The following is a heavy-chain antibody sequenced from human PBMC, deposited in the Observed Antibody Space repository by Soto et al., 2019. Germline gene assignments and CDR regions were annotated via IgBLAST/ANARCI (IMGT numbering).Heavy chain of an antibody. CDR1: GFTFSSYA. CDR2: ISGSSGST. J-gene: IGHJ4*02. D-gene: IGHD4-4*01. Sequence: GGSLRLSCAASGFTFSSYAMSWVRQAPGKGLEWVSAISGSSGSTYYADSVKGRFTISRDNSKNTLYLQMNDLRVEDTAVYYCAKLSAYSKGYFDYWGLGTLVTVSS. CDR3: AKLSAYSKGYFDY. V-gene: IGHV3-23*01.